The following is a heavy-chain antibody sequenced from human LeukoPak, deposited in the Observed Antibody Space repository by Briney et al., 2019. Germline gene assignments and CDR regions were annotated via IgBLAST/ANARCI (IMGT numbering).Heavy chain of an antibody. CDR2: IHYSGGT. CDR3: ASGDYCSIVRCPEVDVFDI. D-gene: IGHD2-2*01. J-gene: IGHJ3*02. V-gene: IGHV4-30-2*01. CDR1: GDSISSDTYH. Sequence: SETLSLTCTVSGDSISSDTYHWSWVRQPPGKGLEWVGYIHYSGGTYYDPSLKSRVTISVDRSKNQFSLKLSSVTAADTAIHYCASGDYCSIVRCPEVDVFDIWGQGTMVTVSS.